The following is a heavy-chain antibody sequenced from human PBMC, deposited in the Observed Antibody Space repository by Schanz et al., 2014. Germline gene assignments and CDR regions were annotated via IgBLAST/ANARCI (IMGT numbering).Heavy chain of an antibody. CDR1: GYTFTGHH. Sequence: QVQLVQSGAEVKKPGASVKVSCKASGYTFTGHHMHWVRQAPGQGLEWMGWINPNSGDRNYAQKFQGRVTMTRDTSISTAYMELSRLRSDDTAVYYCAVVVPASYAFDMWGQGTMVTVSS. CDR3: AVVVPASYAFDM. J-gene: IGHJ3*02. CDR2: INPNSGDR. D-gene: IGHD2-2*01. V-gene: IGHV1-2*02.